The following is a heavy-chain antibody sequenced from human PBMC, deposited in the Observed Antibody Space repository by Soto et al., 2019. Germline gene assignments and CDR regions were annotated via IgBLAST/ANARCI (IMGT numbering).Heavy chain of an antibody. CDR2: ISTNSDYI. V-gene: IGHV3-21*01. CDR1: GFTFSGYS. D-gene: IGHD5-12*01. Sequence: EVQLVESGGGLVKPGESLRLSCAESGFTFSGYSMNWVRQAPGKGLEWVSSISTNSDYIYYADSVKGRFTISRDNAKNSLFLQMTGLRVGDAAVYYCARATRGGYKEGFDYWGQGTLVTVSS. J-gene: IGHJ4*02. CDR3: ARATRGGYKEGFDY.